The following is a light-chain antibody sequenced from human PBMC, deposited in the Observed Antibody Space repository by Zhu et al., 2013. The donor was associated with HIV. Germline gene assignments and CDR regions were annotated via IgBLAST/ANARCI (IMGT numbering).Light chain of an antibody. CDR2: LAS. Sequence: DIQMTQSPSSLSASVGDRVIIACRASQAISNHLGWYQQKPGKAPKRLIYLASTLQSGVPSRFSGSGSGTDFTLTISSLQPEDFATYYCLQSNSYPRTFGQGTRLEIK. J-gene: IGKJ2*02. CDR3: LQSNSYPRT. CDR1: QAISNH. V-gene: IGKV1-17*01.